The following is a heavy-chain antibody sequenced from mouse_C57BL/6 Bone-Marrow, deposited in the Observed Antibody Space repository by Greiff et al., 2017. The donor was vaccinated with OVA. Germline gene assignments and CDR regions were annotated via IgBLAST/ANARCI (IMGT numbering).Heavy chain of an antibody. V-gene: IGHV1-64*01. CDR2: IHPNSGST. CDR1: GYTFTSYW. D-gene: IGHD2-1*01. J-gene: IGHJ4*01. Sequence: VQLQQPGAELVKPGASVKLSCKASGYTFTSYWMHWVKQRPGQGLEWIGMIHPNSGSTNYNEKFKSKATLTVDKSSSTAYMQLSSLTSEDSAVYYCAKDGNYLKAMDYWGQGTSVTVSS. CDR3: AKDGNYLKAMDY.